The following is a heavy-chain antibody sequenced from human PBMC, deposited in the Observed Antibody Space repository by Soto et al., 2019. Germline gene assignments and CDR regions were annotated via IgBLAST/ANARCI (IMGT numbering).Heavy chain of an antibody. J-gene: IGHJ5*01. D-gene: IGHD5-12*01. V-gene: IGHV4-4*02. CDR1: GGSISNNNW. Sequence: QVQLQQSGPGLVKPSETLSLTCAVSGGSISNNNWWSWVRQPPGKGLEWIGEIYHSGRTNYNPSLKSRVSISADKSTNHFSLNLNPVTAADTAIYYCARGGSGYDWFDSWGQGTLVTVSS. CDR3: ARGGSGYDWFDS. CDR2: IYHSGRT.